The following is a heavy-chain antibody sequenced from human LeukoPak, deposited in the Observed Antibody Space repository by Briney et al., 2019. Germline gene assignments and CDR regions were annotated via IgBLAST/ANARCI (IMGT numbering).Heavy chain of an antibody. CDR2: IDPSDSYT. CDR1: GYSFTSYW. J-gene: IGHJ4*02. V-gene: IGHV5-10-1*01. D-gene: IGHD2-15*01. CDR3: ARPPRYCSGRSCPLFDYFDY. Sequence: GESLRISCKGSGYSFTSYWITWVRQMPGKGLEWMGRIDPSDSYTNYNPSFQGHVTISADKTISTGYLQWSSLKASVTAMYYCARPPRYCSGRSCPLFDYFDYWGQGTLVTVSS.